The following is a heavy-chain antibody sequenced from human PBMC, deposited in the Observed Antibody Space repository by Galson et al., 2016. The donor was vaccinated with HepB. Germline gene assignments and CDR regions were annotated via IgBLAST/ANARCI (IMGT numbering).Heavy chain of an antibody. J-gene: IGHJ4*02. CDR1: GFTFRSYA. CDR2: MTDSGGST. D-gene: IGHD4-17*01. CDR3: AKRTSHDYGALLDY. Sequence: SLRLSCAASGFTFRSYAMSWVRQAPGKGLEWVSTMTDSGGSTYYADSVKGRFTISRDNSKNTLFLQMNRLRVEDTAMYYCAKRTSHDYGALLDYWGQGTLVTVSS. V-gene: IGHV3-23*01.